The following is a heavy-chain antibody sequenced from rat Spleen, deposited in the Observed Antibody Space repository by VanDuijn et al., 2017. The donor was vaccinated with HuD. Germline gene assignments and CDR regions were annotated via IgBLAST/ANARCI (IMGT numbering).Heavy chain of an antibody. V-gene: IGHV2-1*01. CDR3: ASLFLPHSRAFDN. CDR2: IWGDGRT. CDR1: GFSLTSNT. J-gene: IGHJ2*01. Sequence: QVQLKESGPGLVQPSQTLSLTCTVSGFSLTSNTVHWVRQPPGKGLEWMGGIWGDGRTDYNSPLKSRLSINRDNSKSQVFLKMNSLQPDDTAIYFCASLFLPHSRAFDNWGQGLMVTVSS. D-gene: IGHD1-2*01.